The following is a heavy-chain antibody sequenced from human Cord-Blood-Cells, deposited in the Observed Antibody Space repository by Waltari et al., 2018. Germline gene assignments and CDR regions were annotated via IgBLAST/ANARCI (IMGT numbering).Heavy chain of an antibody. D-gene: IGHD3-10*01. Sequence: QVQLVQSGAEVKKPGASVKVSCKVSGYTFTSYGISWVRQAPGQGLEWMGWISAYNGNTNYAQKLQGRVTMTTDTSTSTAYMELRSLRSDDTAVYYCARANRGRYYGSGSYYNGFDYWGQGTLVTVSS. CDR1: GYTFTSYG. CDR2: ISAYNGNT. CDR3: ARANRGRYYGSGSYYNGFDY. J-gene: IGHJ4*02. V-gene: IGHV1-18*01.